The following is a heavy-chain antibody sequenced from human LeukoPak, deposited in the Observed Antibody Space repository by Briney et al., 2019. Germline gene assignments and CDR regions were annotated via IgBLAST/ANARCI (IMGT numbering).Heavy chain of an antibody. V-gene: IGHV4-34*01. Sequence: SETLSLTCAVYGESFSGYYWSWIRQPPGKGLEWIGEINHSGSTNYNPSLKSRVTISVDTSKNQFSLKLSSVTAADTAVYYCARPNYDSSGYSPEGAFDIWGQGTMVTVSS. CDR1: GESFSGYY. CDR2: INHSGST. D-gene: IGHD3-22*01. CDR3: ARPNYDSSGYSPEGAFDI. J-gene: IGHJ3*02.